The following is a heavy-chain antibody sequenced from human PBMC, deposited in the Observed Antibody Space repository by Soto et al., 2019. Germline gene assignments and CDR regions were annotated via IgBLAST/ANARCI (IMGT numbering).Heavy chain of an antibody. CDR2: IYYSGST. Sequence: SETLSLTCTVSGGSISSGGYYWSWIRQHPGKGLEWIGYIYYSGSTYYNPSLKSRVTISVDTSKNQFSLKLSSVTAADTAVYYCARSRADILTGYFLYNWFDPWGQGTLVTVSS. V-gene: IGHV4-31*03. CDR1: GGSISSGGYY. J-gene: IGHJ5*02. D-gene: IGHD3-9*01. CDR3: ARSRADILTGYFLYNWFDP.